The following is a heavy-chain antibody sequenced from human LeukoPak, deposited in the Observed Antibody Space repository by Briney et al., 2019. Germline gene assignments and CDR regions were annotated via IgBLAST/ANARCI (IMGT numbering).Heavy chain of an antibody. V-gene: IGHV3-23*01. J-gene: IGHJ4*02. CDR1: GFTFNNYA. CDR3: ARGLWLSLNYFDY. Sequence: GGSLRLSCAASGFTFNNYAMNSVRQAPGKGLEWVSSISGSDGNTYYADSVKGRFTISRDNSKNTVSLQMSSLRAEDTAVYYCARGLWLSLNYFDYWGQGTLVTVSS. D-gene: IGHD3-16*01. CDR2: ISGSDGNT.